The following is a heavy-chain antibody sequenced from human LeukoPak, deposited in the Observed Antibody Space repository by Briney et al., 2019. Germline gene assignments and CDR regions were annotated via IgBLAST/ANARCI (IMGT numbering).Heavy chain of an antibody. V-gene: IGHV4-39*07. CDR1: GGSISSSSYY. Sequence: SETLSLTCTVSGGSISSSSYYWGWIRQPPGKGLEWIGSIYYSGSTYYNPSLKSRVTISVDTSKNQFSLKLSSVTAADTAVYYCARGEQDYDILTGYSEAYNGCWFDPWGQGTLVTVSS. D-gene: IGHD3-9*01. CDR3: ARGEQDYDILTGYSEAYNGCWFDP. J-gene: IGHJ5*02. CDR2: IYYSGST.